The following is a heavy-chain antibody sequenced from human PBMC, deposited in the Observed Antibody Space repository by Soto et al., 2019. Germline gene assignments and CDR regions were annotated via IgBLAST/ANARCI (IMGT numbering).Heavy chain of an antibody. CDR3: ARRDIVVVPAAIPLEYFQH. Sequence: GASLKISCKGSGYSFTSYWIGWVRQMPGKGLEWMGIIYPGDSDTRYSPSFQGQVTISADKSISTAYLQWSSLKASDTAMYYCARRDIVVVPAAIPLEYFQHWGQGTLVTVSS. D-gene: IGHD2-2*01. V-gene: IGHV5-51*01. CDR2: IYPGDSDT. CDR1: GYSFTSYW. J-gene: IGHJ1*01.